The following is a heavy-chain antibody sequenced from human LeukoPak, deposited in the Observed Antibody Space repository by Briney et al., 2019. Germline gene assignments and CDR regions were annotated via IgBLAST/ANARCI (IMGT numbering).Heavy chain of an antibody. CDR3: AKDTDPLYSSWYFDL. Sequence: GGSLRLSCAASGFTFSSYAMSWVRQAPGKGLEWVSAISGSGGSTYYADSVKGRFTISRDNSKNTLYLQMNSLRAEDTAVYYCAKDTDPLYSSWYFDLWGRGTLVTVSS. V-gene: IGHV3-23*01. D-gene: IGHD6-13*01. CDR2: ISGSGGST. J-gene: IGHJ2*01. CDR1: GFTFSSYA.